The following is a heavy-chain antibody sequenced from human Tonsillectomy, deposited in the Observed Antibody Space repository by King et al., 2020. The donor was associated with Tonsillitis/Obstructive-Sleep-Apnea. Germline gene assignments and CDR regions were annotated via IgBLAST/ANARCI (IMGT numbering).Heavy chain of an antibody. CDR1: GFPFSHTS. V-gene: IGHV3-15*04. J-gene: IGHJ4*02. CDR3: TSTPGITIFGVVDDY. Sequence: VPLVESGGGLVKPGGSLSLSCAASGFPFSHTSMSWVRQAPGKGLEWVGRIESKTDGGTTDHAAPVKGRFTLSRDDSKNTLYLQMSSLKTEDTAVYYCTSTPGITIFGVVDDYWGQGTLVTVSS. D-gene: IGHD3-3*01. CDR2: IESKTDGGTT.